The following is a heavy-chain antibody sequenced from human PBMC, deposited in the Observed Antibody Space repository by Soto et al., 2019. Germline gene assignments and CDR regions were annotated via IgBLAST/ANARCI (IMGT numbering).Heavy chain of an antibody. Sequence: LSLTCTVSGGSISSGGYYWSWIRQHPGKGLEWVSYISSSGSTIYYADSVKGRFTISRDNSQNTLYLQMNSLRAEDTAVYYCAKALFGPLRNYYDSSGLDYMDVWGQGTTVTVSS. CDR2: ISSSGSTI. V-gene: IGHV3-11*01. D-gene: IGHD3-22*01. CDR3: AKALFGPLRNYYDSSGLDYMDV. CDR1: GGSISSGGYY. J-gene: IGHJ6*02.